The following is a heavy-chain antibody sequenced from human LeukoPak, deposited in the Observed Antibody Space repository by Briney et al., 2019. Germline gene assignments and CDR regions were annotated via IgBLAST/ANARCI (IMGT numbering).Heavy chain of an antibody. J-gene: IGHJ4*02. Sequence: GGSLRLSCAASGFTFSSYAMSWVRQAPGKGLEWVSAISGSGGSTYYADSVKGRFTISRDNSKNTLYLQMNSLRAEDTAVYYCAKQYYYGSGSYPFDYWGQGTLVTVSS. CDR2: ISGSGGST. D-gene: IGHD3-10*01. V-gene: IGHV3-23*01. CDR3: AKQYYYGSGSYPFDY. CDR1: GFTFSSYA.